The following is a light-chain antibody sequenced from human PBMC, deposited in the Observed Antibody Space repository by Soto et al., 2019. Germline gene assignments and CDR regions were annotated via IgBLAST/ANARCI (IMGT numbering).Light chain of an antibody. V-gene: IGKV1-27*01. CDR3: QKYHSAPRT. CDR1: QDISYY. Sequence: DIRMTQSPSSLSASVGDRVTITCRANQDISYYLAWYQQKQGKVPKLLIYGASTLQSGVPSRFSGSGSGTDFTLTISSLQPEDIATYYCQKYHSAPRTFGQGTKVEIK. J-gene: IGKJ1*01. CDR2: GAS.